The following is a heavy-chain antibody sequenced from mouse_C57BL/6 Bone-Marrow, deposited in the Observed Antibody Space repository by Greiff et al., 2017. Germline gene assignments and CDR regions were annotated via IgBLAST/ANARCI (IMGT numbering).Heavy chain of an antibody. CDR1: GFSLTSYG. CDR2: IWGGGST. D-gene: IGHD2-4*01. Sequence: QVQLKQSGPGLVAPSQSLSITCTVSGFSLTSYGVDWVRQPPGQGLEWLGVIWGGGSTNYNSALMSRLSIRKDNSKSQVFLKMSSLRTEDTDMYYCAKHERDYTARSPFAFWGAGTLVTVSA. CDR3: AKHERDYTARSPFAF. V-gene: IGHV2-9*01. J-gene: IGHJ3*01.